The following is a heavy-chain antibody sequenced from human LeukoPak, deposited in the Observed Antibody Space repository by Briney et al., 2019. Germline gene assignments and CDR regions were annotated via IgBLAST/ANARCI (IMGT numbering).Heavy chain of an antibody. Sequence: PSETLSLTCTVSGGSISSSSYDWGWIRQPPGKGLEWIGSIYYSGSTYYNPSLKSRVTISVDTSKNQFSLKLSSVTAADTAVYYCARLGIAVAGFDYWGQGTLVTVSS. CDR2: IYYSGST. J-gene: IGHJ4*02. CDR1: GGSISSSSYD. CDR3: ARLGIAVAGFDY. V-gene: IGHV4-39*01. D-gene: IGHD6-19*01.